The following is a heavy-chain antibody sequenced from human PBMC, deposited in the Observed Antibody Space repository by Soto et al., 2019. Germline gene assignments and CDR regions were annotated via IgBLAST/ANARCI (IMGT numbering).Heavy chain of an antibody. J-gene: IGHJ4*02. V-gene: IGHV4-59*01. D-gene: IGHD2-15*01. CDR2: IYYSGST. Sequence: QVQLQESGPGLVKPSETLSLTCTVSGGSISSYYWSWLRQPPGKGLEWIGYIYYSGSTNYNPSLKSRVTISVDTSKNQFSLKLSSVTAADTAVYYCARALGCSGGSCYDYWGQGTLVTVSS. CDR1: GGSISSYY. CDR3: ARALGCSGGSCYDY.